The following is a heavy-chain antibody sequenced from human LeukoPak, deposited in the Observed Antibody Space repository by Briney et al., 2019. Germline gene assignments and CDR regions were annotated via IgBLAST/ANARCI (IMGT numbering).Heavy chain of an antibody. D-gene: IGHD1-1*01. CDR1: GFTFSSYA. V-gene: IGHV3-23*01. Sequence: GGSLRLSCAASGFTFSSYAMSWVRQAPGKGLEWVSAITKVDTTYYADSVRGRFTISRDHARNTLYLQMSSLSADDTAVYYCAKEDTTTTVYFDYWGQGSLVTVS. J-gene: IGHJ4*02. CDR2: ITKVDTT. CDR3: AKEDTTTTVYFDY.